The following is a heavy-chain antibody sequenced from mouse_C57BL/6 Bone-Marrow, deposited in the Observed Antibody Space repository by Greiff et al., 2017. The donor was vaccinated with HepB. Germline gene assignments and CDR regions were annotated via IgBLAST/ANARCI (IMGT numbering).Heavy chain of an antibody. CDR3: ARPWYFDV. V-gene: IGHV3-6*01. CDR2: ISYDGSN. Sequence: EVQLVESGPGLVKPSQSLSLTCSVTGYSITSGYYWNWIRQFPGNQLEWMGYISYDGSNNYNPSLKNRISITRDTSKNQFFLKLNSVTTEDTATYYCARPWYFDVWGTGTTVTVSS. CDR1: GYSITSGYY. J-gene: IGHJ1*03.